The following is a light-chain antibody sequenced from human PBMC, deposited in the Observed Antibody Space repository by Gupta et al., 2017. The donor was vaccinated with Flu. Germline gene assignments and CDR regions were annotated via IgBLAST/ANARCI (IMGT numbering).Light chain of an antibody. V-gene: IGKV1-6*01. CDR2: GAS. J-gene: IGKJ4*01. Sequence: AIQMTQSPSSLSASVGDRITITCRASEGIRYDLGWYQQKPGKAPKLLIYGASILHSGVPSRFSGSGSGTEFTLTISNVQPEDFATYFCLQDYDYPITFGGGTKVDI. CDR1: EGIRYD. CDR3: LQDYDYPIT.